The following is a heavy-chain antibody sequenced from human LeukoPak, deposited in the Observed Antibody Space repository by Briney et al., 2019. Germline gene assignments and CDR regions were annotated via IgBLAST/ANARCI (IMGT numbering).Heavy chain of an antibody. J-gene: IGHJ6*03. CDR1: GYNFSELS. CDR2: FDPEDGET. V-gene: IGHV1-24*01. D-gene: IGHD2-8*01. Sequence: GASVKVSCKVSGYNFSELSMHWVRQAPGKGLEWMGGFDPEDGETIYAQSFQGRVTMTEDTSTDTSYMELSSLTSEDTAVYFCTTGLGYAINYYYYMDVWGKGTTVTVYS. CDR3: TTGLGYAINYYYYMDV.